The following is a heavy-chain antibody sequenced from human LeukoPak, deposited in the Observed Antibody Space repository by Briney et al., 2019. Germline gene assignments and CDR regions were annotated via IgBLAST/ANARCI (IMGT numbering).Heavy chain of an antibody. CDR1: GYTFTGYY. J-gene: IGHJ4*02. D-gene: IGHD3-10*01. Sequence: ASVKVSCKASGYTFTGYYMHWVRRAPGQGLEWMGWINPNSGGTDYAQKFQGRVTMTRDTSISTAYMELSRLRSDDTAVYYCARDRFTMVRGVIVLTNWGQGTLVTVSS. V-gene: IGHV1-2*02. CDR2: INPNSGGT. CDR3: ARDRFTMVRGVIVLTN.